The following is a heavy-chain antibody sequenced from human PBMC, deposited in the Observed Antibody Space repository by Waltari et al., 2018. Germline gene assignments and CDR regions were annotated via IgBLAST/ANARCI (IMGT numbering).Heavy chain of an antibody. CDR2: INSEGSLI. Sequence: EVQLVESGGGLVRPGGSLRLSCAASGFTFNTYWMHWVRQAPGKGLVGVARINSEGSLISYAASVKGRFTISRDNAKNTLYLQMNSLRAEDTAVYYCARGGGSLDYWGQGTQVTVSS. CDR1: GFTFNTYW. D-gene: IGHD3-10*01. CDR3: ARGGGSLDY. J-gene: IGHJ4*02. V-gene: IGHV3-74*01.